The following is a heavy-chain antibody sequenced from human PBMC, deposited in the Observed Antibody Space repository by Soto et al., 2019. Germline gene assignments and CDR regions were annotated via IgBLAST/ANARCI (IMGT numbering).Heavy chain of an antibody. J-gene: IGHJ4*02. D-gene: IGHD4-17*01. V-gene: IGHV3-66*01. Sequence: EVQLVESGGGLVQPGGSLRLSCAASGFTVSNNYMCWVRQAPGKGLEWVSLIYSGGVTHYADSVRGRFTISRDNSRNTVYPQMNSLRADETAVYYCAKRGTTVSTSLWYWGQGTLVTVSS. CDR1: GFTVSNNY. CDR2: IYSGGVT. CDR3: AKRGTTVSTSLWY.